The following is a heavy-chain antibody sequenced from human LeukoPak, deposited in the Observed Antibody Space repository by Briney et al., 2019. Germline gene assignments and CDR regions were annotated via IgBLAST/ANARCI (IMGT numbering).Heavy chain of an antibody. V-gene: IGHV3-30*18. Sequence: GGSLRLSCAASGITFSSYGMHWVRQAPGKGLEWVAVISYDGSNKYYADSVKGRFTISRDNSKNTLYLQMNSLRAEDTAVYYCAKDQLRYNWNDGLIDYWGQGTLVTVSS. CDR2: ISYDGSNK. J-gene: IGHJ4*02. D-gene: IGHD1-1*01. CDR3: AKDQLRYNWNDGLIDY. CDR1: GITFSSYG.